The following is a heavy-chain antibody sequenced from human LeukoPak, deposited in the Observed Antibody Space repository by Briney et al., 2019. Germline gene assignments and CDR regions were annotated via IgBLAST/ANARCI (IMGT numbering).Heavy chain of an antibody. V-gene: IGHV1-2*06. D-gene: IGHD6-6*01. Sequence: GASVKVSCKASGYTFTGYYMHWVRQAPGQGLEWMGRINPNSGGTNYAQKFQGRVTMTRDTSISTAYMELSSLRSEDTAVYYCAGDSSSSRSAFDIWGQGTMVTVSS. J-gene: IGHJ3*02. CDR1: GYTFTGYY. CDR3: AGDSSSSRSAFDI. CDR2: INPNSGGT.